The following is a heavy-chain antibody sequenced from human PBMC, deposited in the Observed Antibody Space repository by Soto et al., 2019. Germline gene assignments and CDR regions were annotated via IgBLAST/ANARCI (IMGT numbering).Heavy chain of an antibody. J-gene: IGHJ6*02. D-gene: IGHD2-2*02. V-gene: IGHV3-74*01. CDR1: AFTFSSYW. CDR3: ARASVRICSSNSCYTEPRGMDV. CDR2: IDADGSST. Sequence: GGSLRLSCGASAFTFSSYWMHWVRQAPGKGLVWVSRIDADGSSTSYADSVKGRFTISRDNAKNTLYLQLNSLRAEDTAVYYCARASVRICSSNSCYTEPRGMDVWGQGTTVTVSS.